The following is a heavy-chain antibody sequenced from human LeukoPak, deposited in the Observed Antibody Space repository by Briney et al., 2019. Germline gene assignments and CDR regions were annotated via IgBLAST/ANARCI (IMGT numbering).Heavy chain of an antibody. CDR1: GYSISSSNY. CDR2: IYYSGGI. CDR3: ASTQGTGTDPRYYYGMDV. Sequence: SETLSLTCAVSGYSISSSNYWAWIRQPPGKGLEWIGHIYYSGGIYYNPSLKSRVTMSVDTSKNQFSLKLSSVTAADTAVYYCASTQGTGTDPRYYYGMDVWGQGTTVTVSS. J-gene: IGHJ6*02. D-gene: IGHD1-1*01. V-gene: IGHV4-28*05.